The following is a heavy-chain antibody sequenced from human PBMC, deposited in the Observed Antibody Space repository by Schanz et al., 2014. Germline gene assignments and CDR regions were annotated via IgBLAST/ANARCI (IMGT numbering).Heavy chain of an antibody. CDR3: ARVQDDILTGSEYYYGMDV. V-gene: IGHV1-18*01. Sequence: QVHLVQSGAEVKKPGSSVKVSCKASGGTFSSDTFSWVRQAPGQGLEWMGWISTSNGNTNYIQKLQGRVTMTTDTSTSTAYMELRSLRSDDTAVYYCARVQDDILTGSEYYYGMDVWGQGTTVIVSS. CDR1: GGTFSSDT. CDR2: ISTSNGNT. J-gene: IGHJ6*02. D-gene: IGHD3-9*01.